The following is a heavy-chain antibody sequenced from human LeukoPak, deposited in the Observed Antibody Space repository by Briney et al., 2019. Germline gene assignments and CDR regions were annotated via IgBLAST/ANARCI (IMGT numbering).Heavy chain of an antibody. CDR1: GYSFTSYW. D-gene: IGHD6-13*01. CDR3: ARSIAAAGILTDAFDI. V-gene: IGHV5-51*01. CDR2: IYPGDSDT. Sequence: GESLKISCKGSGYSFTSYWIGWVRQMPGKGLEWMGIIYPGDSDTRYSPSFQGQVTISADKSISTAYLQWSSLKASDTAMYYCARSIAAAGILTDAFDIWGQGTMVTVSS. J-gene: IGHJ3*02.